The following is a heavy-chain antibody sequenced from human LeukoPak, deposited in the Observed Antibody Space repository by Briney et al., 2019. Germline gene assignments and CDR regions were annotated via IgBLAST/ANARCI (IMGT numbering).Heavy chain of an antibody. J-gene: IGHJ4*02. V-gene: IGHV3-15*01. CDR1: GFTFSSHW. CDR2: IKSKTDGGTT. Sequence: GGSLRLSCVASGFTFSSHWTSWVRQAPGKGLEWVGRIKSKTDGGTTDYAAPVKGRFTISRDDSKNTLYLQMNSLKTEDTAVYYCTTDLYPFDWLLRVSYWGQGTLVTVSS. CDR3: TTDLYPFDWLLRVSY. D-gene: IGHD3-9*01.